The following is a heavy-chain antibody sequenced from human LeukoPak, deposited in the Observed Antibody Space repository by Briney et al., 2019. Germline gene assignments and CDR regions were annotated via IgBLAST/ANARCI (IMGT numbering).Heavy chain of an antibody. CDR3: AKTSRRDSAYDSPFDY. D-gene: IGHD5-12*01. CDR1: GFTFSTYA. CDR2: VRGSGTDT. J-gene: IGHJ4*02. V-gene: IGHV3-23*01. Sequence: GGSLRLSCAASGFTFSTYAMTWVRQAPGKGLEWVSAVRGSGTDTYYADSVKGRFTISRDNSKNTLYLQMNSLRAEDTAIYYCAKTSRRDSAYDSPFDYWGQGTLVTSPQ.